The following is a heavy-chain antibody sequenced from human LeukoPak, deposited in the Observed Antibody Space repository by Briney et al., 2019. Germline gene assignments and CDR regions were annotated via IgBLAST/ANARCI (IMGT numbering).Heavy chain of an antibody. CDR2: TYHSGGT. V-gene: IGHV4-38-2*01. D-gene: IGHD3-10*01. J-gene: IGHJ4*02. CDR1: GYSISSGYY. CDR3: ARQRGSGTYSAYYFDS. Sequence: SETLSLTCAVSGYSISSGYYWGWIRQPPGKGLEWIGSTYHSGGTYYNPSHKSRITISVDTSKNQFSLKLTSVTAADTAVYHCARQRGSGTYSAYYFDSWGQGTLVTVSS.